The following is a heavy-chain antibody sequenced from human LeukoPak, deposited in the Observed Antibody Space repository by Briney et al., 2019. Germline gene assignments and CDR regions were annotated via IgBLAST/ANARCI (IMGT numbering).Heavy chain of an antibody. V-gene: IGHV4-39*01. J-gene: IGHJ4*02. CDR3: ARRGITMVRGVLD. CDR1: GGSISSSSYY. CDR2: IYYSGST. D-gene: IGHD3-10*01. Sequence: SETLSLTCAVSGGSISSSSYYWGWIRQPPGKGLEWIGSIYYSGSTYYNPSLKSRVTISVDTSKNQFSLKLSSVTAADTAVYYCARRGITMVRGVLDWGQGTLLTDSS.